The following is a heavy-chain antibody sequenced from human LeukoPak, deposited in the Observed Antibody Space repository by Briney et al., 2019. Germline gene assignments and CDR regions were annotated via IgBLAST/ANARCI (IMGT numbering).Heavy chain of an antibody. Sequence: GSSVKVSCKASGGTFSSYAISWVRQAPGQGLEWMGGIIPIFGTANYAQKFQGRVTITADKSTSTAYMELSSLRAEDTAVYYCAKDRFTDVDKGPFDYWGQGTLVTVSS. CDR3: AKDRFTDVDKGPFDY. D-gene: IGHD5-12*01. V-gene: IGHV1-69*06. CDR2: IIPIFGTA. CDR1: GGTFSSYA. J-gene: IGHJ4*02.